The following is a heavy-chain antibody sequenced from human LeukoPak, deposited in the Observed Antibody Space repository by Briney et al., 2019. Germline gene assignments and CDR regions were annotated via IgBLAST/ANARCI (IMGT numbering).Heavy chain of an antibody. CDR3: ARGRVREHAFDI. V-gene: IGHV1-46*01. Sequence: ASGEVSCKASGYTVTSYDMHWVREAPGQGRGWMGIINPSGGSTSYAQQVQGRVTMTRDMSTSTVYMELSSLRSEDTAVYSCARGRVREHAFDIWGQGTMVTVSS. CDR2: INPSGGST. D-gene: IGHD1-1*01. J-gene: IGHJ3*02. CDR1: GYTVTSYD.